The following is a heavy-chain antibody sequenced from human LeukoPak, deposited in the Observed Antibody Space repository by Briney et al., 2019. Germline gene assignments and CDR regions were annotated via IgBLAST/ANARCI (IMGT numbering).Heavy chain of an antibody. CDR1: GYTFTGYY. J-gene: IGHJ4*02. V-gene: IGHV1-2*02. D-gene: IGHD2-2*02. Sequence: ASVKVSCKASGYTFTGYYMHWVRQAPGQGLEWMGWINPNSGGTNYAQKFQGRVTMTRDTSISTAYMELSRQRSDDTAVYYCARDEYCSSTSCYTGMFVDYWGQGTLVTVSS. CDR3: ARDEYCSSTSCYTGMFVDY. CDR2: INPNSGGT.